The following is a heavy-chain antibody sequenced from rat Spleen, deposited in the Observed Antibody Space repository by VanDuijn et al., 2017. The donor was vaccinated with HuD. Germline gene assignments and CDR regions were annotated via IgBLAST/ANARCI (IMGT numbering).Heavy chain of an antibody. J-gene: IGHJ3*01. V-gene: IGHV5S23*01. Sequence: EVQLVESGGGLVQPGRSLKLSCAASGFTFSNYYMAWVRQAPTKGLEWVASITNSGRSTYYPDSVRGRFAISRDTAAKPLYLQMDSLRSEDKATYXXATHXXQPVXXXWGQGTXXTVSS. CDR1: GFTFSNYY. CDR3: ATHXXQPVXXX. D-gene: IGHD3-4*01. CDR2: ITNSGRST.